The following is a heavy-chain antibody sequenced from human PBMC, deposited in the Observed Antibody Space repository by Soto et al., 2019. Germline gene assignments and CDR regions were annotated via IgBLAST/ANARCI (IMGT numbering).Heavy chain of an antibody. J-gene: IGHJ4*02. D-gene: IGHD4-17*01. Sequence: ASVKVSCKASGGFNNYAVSWVRQAPGQGLEWMGVTIPELGTSNYAQRPQGRVTITVDKATNTAYLNLTTLTSEDTAIYYCARTSMTRIDYWGQGTLVTVSS. V-gene: IGHV1-69*10. CDR1: GGFNNYA. CDR2: TIPELGTS. CDR3: ARTSMTRIDY.